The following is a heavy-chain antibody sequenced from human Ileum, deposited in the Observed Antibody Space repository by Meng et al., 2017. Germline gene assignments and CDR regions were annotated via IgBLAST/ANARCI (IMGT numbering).Heavy chain of an antibody. V-gene: IGHV3-23*01. D-gene: IGHD2-21*02. CDR1: GISFGKAD. CDR3: ARDCDWVVWDL. Sequence: EVSLLGPGGGCVRPGGSLRVACAASGISFGKADMSWVRQAPGKGLEWVAVISGSGDSTHYADSVKGRFTISRDDAKNTLYLAMNSLRAEDAAVYYCARDCDWVVWDLWGQGTLVTVSS. CDR2: ISGSGDST. J-gene: IGHJ5*02.